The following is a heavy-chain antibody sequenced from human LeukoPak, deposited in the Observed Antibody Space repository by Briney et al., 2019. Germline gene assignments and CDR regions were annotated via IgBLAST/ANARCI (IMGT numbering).Heavy chain of an antibody. CDR2: MNQDGSEK. D-gene: IGHD6-13*01. J-gene: IGHJ4*02. CDR3: ARDDGYSTFYY. V-gene: IGHV3-7*03. Sequence: GGSLRLSCAASGFIFRNYWMSWVRQAPGKGLVWVANMNQDGSEKNYVDSVKGRFTISRDNAKNSLYLQMNSLSVEDTAVYYCARDDGYSTFYYWGQGTLVTVSS. CDR1: GFIFRNYW.